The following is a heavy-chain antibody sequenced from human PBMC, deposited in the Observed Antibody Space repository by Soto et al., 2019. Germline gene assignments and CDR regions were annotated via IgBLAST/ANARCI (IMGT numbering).Heavy chain of an antibody. CDR2: VSPNGQGI. Sequence: VGSLRLSCAASGFTLGRYGMSWVRQAPGKGLEWVSAVSPNGQGIYYADSVRGRFTISRDFSKNTAFLHMDSLRAEDTAVYYCAKDRDYPRDYFHYWGQGTLVTVSS. V-gene: IGHV3-23*01. CDR3: AKDRDYPRDYFHY. J-gene: IGHJ4*02. D-gene: IGHD3-10*01. CDR1: GFTLGRYG.